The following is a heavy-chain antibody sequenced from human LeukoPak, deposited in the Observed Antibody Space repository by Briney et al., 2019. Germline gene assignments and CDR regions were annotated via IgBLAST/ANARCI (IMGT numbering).Heavy chain of an antibody. D-gene: IGHD6-13*01. CDR1: GYTFTSXX. V-gene: IGHV1-46*01. Sequence: ASVKVSCKXSGYTFTSXXXXXXXXXPXXXXXXXXXXXPSGGXXSYAQRFQGXVTMTXDTSTSTVYVELSSLRSEDTAVYYCARGDRYSILEEDAFDVWGQGTMVTVSS. J-gene: IGHJ3*01. CDR3: ARGDRYSILEEDAFDV. CDR2: XXPSGGXX.